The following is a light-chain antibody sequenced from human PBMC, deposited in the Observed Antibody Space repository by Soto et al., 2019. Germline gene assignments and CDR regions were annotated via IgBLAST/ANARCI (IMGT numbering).Light chain of an antibody. J-gene: IGLJ2*01. CDR3: SSYTRSNTVV. V-gene: IGLV2-14*03. Sequence: QSALTQPASVSGSPGQSITISCTGTSSDVGSYNYVSWYQQHPGKAPKLMIYNVNDRPSGSSDRFSGSKSANTASLTISGLQADDEADYYCSSYTRSNTVVFGGGTKVTVL. CDR1: SSDVGSYNY. CDR2: NVN.